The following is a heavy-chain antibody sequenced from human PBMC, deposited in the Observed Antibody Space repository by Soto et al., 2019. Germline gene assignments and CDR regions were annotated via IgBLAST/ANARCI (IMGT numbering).Heavy chain of an antibody. J-gene: IGHJ5*02. D-gene: IGHD2-21*01. Sequence: SETLSLTCNVSGGSISTSRSYWAWVRQPPGKGLEWLANIFYSGSTYYNPSLASRVTVSVDTSKNEFSLKLRTVTAADTAVYYCARQPTTGDTDLWFDPWGQGTLVTVSS. CDR2: IFYSGST. CDR3: ARQPTTGDTDLWFDP. V-gene: IGHV4-39*01. CDR1: GGSISTSRSY.